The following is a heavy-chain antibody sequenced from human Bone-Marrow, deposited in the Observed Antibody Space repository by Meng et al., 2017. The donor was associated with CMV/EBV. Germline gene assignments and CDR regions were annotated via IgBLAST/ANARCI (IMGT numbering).Heavy chain of an antibody. CDR3: ARDFSSSRDFYYYGMDV. Sequence: ASVKVSCKASGYTFTGYYMHWVRQAPGQGLEWMGWINPNSGGTNYAQKFQGRVTMTRDTSISTAYMELSRLRSEDTAVYYCARDFSSSRDFYYYGMDVWGQGTTVTVSS. V-gene: IGHV1-2*02. CDR1: GYTFTGYY. D-gene: IGHD6-6*01. CDR2: INPNSGGT. J-gene: IGHJ6*02.